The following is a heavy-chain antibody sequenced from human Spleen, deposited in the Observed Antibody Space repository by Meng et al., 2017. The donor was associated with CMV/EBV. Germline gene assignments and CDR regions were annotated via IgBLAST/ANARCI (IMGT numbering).Heavy chain of an antibody. V-gene: IGHV3-23*01. CDR2: ISGSGGNT. CDR3: AKGISSSSEIFDY. D-gene: IGHD6-6*01. CDR1: GFTFSSYA. Sequence: GESLKISCAASGFTFSSYAMSWVRQAPGKGLEWVSGISGSGGNTYYADSVKGRFTISRDNSKNTLYLQMNSLRAEDTAVYYCAKGISSSSEIFDYWGQGTLVTVSS. J-gene: IGHJ4*02.